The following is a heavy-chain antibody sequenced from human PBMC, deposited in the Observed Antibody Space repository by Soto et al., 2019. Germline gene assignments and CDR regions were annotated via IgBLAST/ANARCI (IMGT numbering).Heavy chain of an antibody. CDR3: AHSGAADLNPDLDY. D-gene: IGHD2-15*01. J-gene: IGHJ4*02. CDR2: IYWDDDK. Sequence: QITLKESGPTLVKPTQTLTLTCTFSGFSLSTSGVGVGWIRQPPGKALEWLALIYWDDDKRYSPSLKSRLTITKDTSKNQLVLTTTIMDPVDTATYYCAHSGAADLNPDLDYWGQGTLVTVSS. CDR1: GFSLSTSGVG. V-gene: IGHV2-5*02.